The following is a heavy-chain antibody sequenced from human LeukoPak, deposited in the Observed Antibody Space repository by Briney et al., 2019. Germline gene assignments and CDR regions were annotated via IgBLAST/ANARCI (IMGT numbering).Heavy chain of an antibody. CDR3: ARSYSFGELPAFDY. CDR2: IYHSGST. Sequence: SETLSLTCAVSGGSISSSNWWSWVRQPPGKGLEWIGEIYHSGSTNYNPSLKSRVTISVDTSKNQFSLKLSSVTAADTAVYYCARSYSFGELPAFDYWGQGTLVTASS. CDR1: GGSISSSNW. D-gene: IGHD3-10*01. V-gene: IGHV4-4*02. J-gene: IGHJ4*02.